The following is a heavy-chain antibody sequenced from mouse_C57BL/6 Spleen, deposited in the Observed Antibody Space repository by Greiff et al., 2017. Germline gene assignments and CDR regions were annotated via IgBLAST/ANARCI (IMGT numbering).Heavy chain of an antibody. Sequence: QVQLQQSGAELMKPGASVKLSCKATGYTFTGYWIEWVKQRPGHGLEWIGELLPGSGSTNYNEKFKGKATFTADTSSNTAYMQLSSLTTEDSAIYYCARSRDHYYGSSNYAMDYWGQGTSVTVSS. V-gene: IGHV1-9*01. CDR1: GYTFTGYW. D-gene: IGHD1-1*01. J-gene: IGHJ4*01. CDR2: LLPGSGST. CDR3: ARSRDHYYGSSNYAMDY.